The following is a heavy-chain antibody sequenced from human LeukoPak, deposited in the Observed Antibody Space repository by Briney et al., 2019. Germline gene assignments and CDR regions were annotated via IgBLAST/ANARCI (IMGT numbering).Heavy chain of an antibody. Sequence: SETPSLTCTVSGGSISSYYWSWIRQPPGKGLEWIGYIYYSGSTNYNPSLKSRVTISVDTSKNQFSLKLSSVTAADTAVYYCAREEGSGGDYVYWGQGTLVTVSS. J-gene: IGHJ4*02. CDR2: IYYSGST. V-gene: IGHV4-59*12. D-gene: IGHD2-21*02. CDR1: GGSISSYY. CDR3: AREEGSGGDYVY.